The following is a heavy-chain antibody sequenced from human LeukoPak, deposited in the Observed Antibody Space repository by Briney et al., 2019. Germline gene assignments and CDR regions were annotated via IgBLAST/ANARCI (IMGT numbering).Heavy chain of an antibody. J-gene: IGHJ6*03. Sequence: PSETLSLTCTVSGGSISSSSYYWGWIRQPPGKGLEWIGSIYYSGSTYYNPSLKSRVTISVDTSKNQFSLKLSSVTAADTAVYYCARLTTVTYYYYMDVWGKGTTVTASS. D-gene: IGHD4-17*01. CDR1: GGSISSSSYY. CDR3: ARLTTVTYYYYMDV. V-gene: IGHV4-39*01. CDR2: IYYSGST.